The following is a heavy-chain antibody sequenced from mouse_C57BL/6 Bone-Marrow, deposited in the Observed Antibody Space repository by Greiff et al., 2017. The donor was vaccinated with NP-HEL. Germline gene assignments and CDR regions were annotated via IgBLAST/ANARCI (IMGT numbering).Heavy chain of an antibody. D-gene: IGHD2-4*01. CDR2: IRNKANGSTS. V-gene: IGHV7-3*01. CDR1: GFTFTDYY. Sequence: EVKLVESGGGLVQPGGSLSLSCAASGFTFTDYYMTWVRQPPGKALEWLVIIRNKANGSTSEYSASVKGRFTISRANSQSILYLQLHALRAAASATEYCARSIDYDCDDDPGYAIAYGGQGTGVTVSA. CDR3: ARSIDYDCDDDPGYAIAY. J-gene: IGHJ4*01.